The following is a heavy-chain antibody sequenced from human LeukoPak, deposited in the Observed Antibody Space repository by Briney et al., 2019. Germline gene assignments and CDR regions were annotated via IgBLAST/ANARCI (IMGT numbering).Heavy chain of an antibody. D-gene: IGHD2-15*01. CDR3: ARVRSGLHMDV. V-gene: IGHV3-21*01. J-gene: IGHJ6*02. CDR2: ISSSARSQ. Sequence: PGESLRLSCAASGFTFSDYSMTWVCQAPGKGLEWVSSISSSARSQYYPDSLKGRLSISRDNAKNSLYLQINSLRAEDTAVYYCARVRSGLHMDVWGQGTTVTVSS. CDR1: GFTFSDYS.